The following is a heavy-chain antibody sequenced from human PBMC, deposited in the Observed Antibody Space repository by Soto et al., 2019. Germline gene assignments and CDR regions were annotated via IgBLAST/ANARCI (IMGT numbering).Heavy chain of an antibody. CDR2: ISSSSRYI. CDR1: EFTFSDYS. J-gene: IGHJ3*02. Sequence: GGSLRLSCAASEFTFSDYSMTWVRQAPGKGLEWVSSISSSSRYIYYSDSLKGRFTISRDNAKNSLYLQMNSLRAEDTAVYYCARDLVATTPQGDAFDIWGQGTMVTVSS. D-gene: IGHD5-12*01. CDR3: ARDLVATTPQGDAFDI. V-gene: IGHV3-21*01.